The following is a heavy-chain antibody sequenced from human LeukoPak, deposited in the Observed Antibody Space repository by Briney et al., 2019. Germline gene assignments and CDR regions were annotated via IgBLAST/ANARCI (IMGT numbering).Heavy chain of an antibody. CDR3: ARAYGGNSQYFQH. CDR1: GYSISSGFY. CDR2: VYHGGSS. J-gene: IGHJ1*01. V-gene: IGHV4-38-2*02. Sequence: SETLSLTCTVSGYSISSGFYWGWIRQPPGKGLEWIGNVYHGGSSYYNPSLKSRVTISLDTSKNQFSLKLSSVTAADTAVYYCARAYGGNSQYFQHWGQGTLVTVSS. D-gene: IGHD4-23*01.